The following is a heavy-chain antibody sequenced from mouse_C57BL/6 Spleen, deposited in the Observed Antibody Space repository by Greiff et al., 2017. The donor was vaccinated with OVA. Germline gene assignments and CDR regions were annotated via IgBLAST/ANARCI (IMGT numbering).Heavy chain of an antibody. CDR1: GYAFSSYW. CDR3: ARSGCDGTWFAY. J-gene: IGHJ3*01. Sequence: VKLVESGAELVKPGASVKISCKASGYAFSSYWMNWVKQRPGKGLEWIGQIYPGDGDTNYNGKFKGKATLTADKSSSTAYMQLSSLTSEDSAVYFCARSGCDGTWFAYWGKGTLVTVSA. CDR2: IYPGDGDT. D-gene: IGHD2-2*01. V-gene: IGHV1-80*01.